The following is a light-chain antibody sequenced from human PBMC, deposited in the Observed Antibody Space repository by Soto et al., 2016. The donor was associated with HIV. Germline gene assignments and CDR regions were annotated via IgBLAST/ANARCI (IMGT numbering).Light chain of an antibody. V-gene: IGKV1-5*03. CDR3: QQYNSYPWT. CDR1: QDISNY. J-gene: IGKJ1*01. Sequence: DIQMTQSPSSLSASVGDRVTITCQASQDISNYLNWYQQKPGKAPNLLIYKASTSQSGVPSTFSGSGSGTEFTLIISSLQPDDFATYYCQQYNSYPWTFGQGTKVEIK. CDR2: KAS.